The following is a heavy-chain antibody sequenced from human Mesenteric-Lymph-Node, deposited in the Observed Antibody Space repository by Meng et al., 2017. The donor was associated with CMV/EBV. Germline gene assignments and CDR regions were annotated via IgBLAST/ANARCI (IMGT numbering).Heavy chain of an antibody. CDR3: ARGFSED. D-gene: IGHD1-14*01. Sequence: APVKVSCKVSGYTLTELSMHWVRQAPGKGLEWMGSFDPEDGERIYAQTLQGRVTMTEDTSADTAYMELSSLRSEDTAVYYCARGFSEDWGQGTLVTVSS. CDR1: GYTLTELS. V-gene: IGHV1-24*01. J-gene: IGHJ4*02. CDR2: FDPEDGER.